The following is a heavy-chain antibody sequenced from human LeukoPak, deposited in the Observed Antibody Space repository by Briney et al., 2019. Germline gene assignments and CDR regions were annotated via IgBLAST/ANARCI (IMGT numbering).Heavy chain of an antibody. D-gene: IGHD3-10*01. Sequence: SETLSLTCTVSGGSISSYDWSWIRQPAGKGLEWIGRTYTSGSTNYNPSLKSRVTMSVDMSKNQFSLKLSSVTAADTAVYYCARGGDYGSGSYPISTYYFDYWGQGTLVTVSS. CDR3: ARGGDYGSGSYPISTYYFDY. V-gene: IGHV4-4*07. CDR2: TYTSGST. J-gene: IGHJ4*02. CDR1: GGSISSYD.